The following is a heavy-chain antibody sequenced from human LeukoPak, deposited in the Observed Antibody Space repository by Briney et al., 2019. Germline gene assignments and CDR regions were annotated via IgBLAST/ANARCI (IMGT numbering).Heavy chain of an antibody. J-gene: IGHJ4*02. V-gene: IGHV3-21*01. Sequence: PGGSLRLSCAASGFTFSTYTMNWLRQAPGKGLEWVSFISSSSSYMYYADSVKGRFTISRDNTKKSRYLQMNILRAEDTAVYYCARDFSGYDYNFDYWGQGNLVAVSS. CDR1: GFTFSTYT. D-gene: IGHD5-12*01. CDR2: ISSSSSYM. CDR3: ARDFSGYDYNFDY.